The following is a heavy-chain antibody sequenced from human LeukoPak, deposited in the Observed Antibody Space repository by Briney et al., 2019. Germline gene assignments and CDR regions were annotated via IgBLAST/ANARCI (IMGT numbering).Heavy chain of an antibody. CDR2: IYYSGST. J-gene: IGHJ4*02. CDR3: VRDKMVRGVQDSFDY. Sequence: SQTLSLTCTVSGGSISSGDYYWSWIRQPPGKGLEWIGYIYYSGSTYYNPSLKSRVTISVDTSKNQFSLKLSSVTAADTAVYYCVRDKMVRGVQDSFDYWGQGTLVTVSS. D-gene: IGHD3-10*01. V-gene: IGHV4-30-4*08. CDR1: GGSISSGDYY.